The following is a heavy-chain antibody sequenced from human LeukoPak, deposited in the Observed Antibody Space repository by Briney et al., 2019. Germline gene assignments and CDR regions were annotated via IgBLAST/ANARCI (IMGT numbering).Heavy chain of an antibody. Sequence: GGSLRLSCAASGFTFSSYGMHWVRQAPGKGLEWVAVIWYDGSNKYYADSVKGRFTISRDNSKNTLYLQMNSLRAEDTAVYYCARGVSYYDFWSGYFDYWGQGTLVTVSS. J-gene: IGHJ4*02. CDR1: GFTFSSYG. CDR3: ARGVSYYDFWSGYFDY. CDR2: IWYDGSNK. V-gene: IGHV3-33*01. D-gene: IGHD3-3*01.